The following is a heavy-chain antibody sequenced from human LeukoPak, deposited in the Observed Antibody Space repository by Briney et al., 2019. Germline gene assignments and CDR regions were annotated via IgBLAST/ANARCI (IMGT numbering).Heavy chain of an antibody. Sequence: GASVKVSCKASGYTFTSYGISWVRQAPGQGLEWMRWISAYNGNTNYAQKLQGRVTMTTDTSTSTAYMELRSLRSDDTAVYYCARDPPYYDFWSGYYTIFDYWGQGTLVTVSS. J-gene: IGHJ4*02. D-gene: IGHD3-3*01. CDR1: GYTFTSYG. CDR3: ARDPPYYDFWSGYYTIFDY. CDR2: ISAYNGNT. V-gene: IGHV1-18*01.